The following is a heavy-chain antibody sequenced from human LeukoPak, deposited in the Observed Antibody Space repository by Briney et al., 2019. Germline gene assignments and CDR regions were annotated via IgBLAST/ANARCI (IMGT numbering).Heavy chain of an antibody. J-gene: IGHJ4*02. V-gene: IGHV3-53*01. CDR2: IYSGGST. Sequence: GGSLRLSCAASGFTVSSNYMGWVRQAPGKGLEWVSVIYSGGSTYYADSVKGRFTISRDNSKNTLYLQMNSLRAEDTAVYYCARDRYCGGDCYSDYWGQGTLVTVSS. CDR1: GFTVSSNY. D-gene: IGHD2-21*02. CDR3: ARDRYCGGDCYSDY.